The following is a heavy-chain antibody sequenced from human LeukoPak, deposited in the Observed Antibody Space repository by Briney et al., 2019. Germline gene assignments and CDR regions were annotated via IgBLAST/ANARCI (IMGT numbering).Heavy chain of an antibody. D-gene: IGHD3-3*01. V-gene: IGHV3-23*01. J-gene: IGHJ4*02. CDR1: GFTFSSYA. CDR3: ARDFWSDQSYFDY. CDR2: ISGSSFTT. Sequence: GGSLRLSCAASGFTFSSYAMHWVRQAPGKGLEWVSGISGSSFTTYYADSVKGRFTISRDNSKNTLYLQMNSLRAEDTAVYYCARDFWSDQSYFDYWGQGTLVTVSS.